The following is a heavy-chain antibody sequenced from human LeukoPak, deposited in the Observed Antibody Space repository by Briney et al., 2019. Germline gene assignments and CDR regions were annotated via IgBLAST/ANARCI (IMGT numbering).Heavy chain of an antibody. Sequence: ASETLSLTCTVSGGSISSYYWSWIRQSPGKGLECIGYIHYTGSTNYNPSLKSRVTISVETSKNQFSLKLKSVTAADTAVYYCARGGYYGSGNDFRFDPWGQGTLVTVSS. CDR2: IHYTGST. D-gene: IGHD3-10*01. CDR3: ARGGYYGSGNDFRFDP. CDR1: GGSISSYY. J-gene: IGHJ5*02. V-gene: IGHV4-59*01.